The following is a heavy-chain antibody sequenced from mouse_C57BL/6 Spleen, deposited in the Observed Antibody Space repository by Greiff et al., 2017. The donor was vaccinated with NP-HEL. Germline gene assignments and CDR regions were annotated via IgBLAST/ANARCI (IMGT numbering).Heavy chain of an antibody. CDR1: GFTFSSYA. J-gene: IGHJ3*01. CDR3: ARDNSYYSNYAWFAY. CDR2: ISDGGSYT. Sequence: EVMLVESGGGLVKPGGSLKLSCAASGFTFSSYAMSWVRQTPEKRLEWVATISDGGSYTYYPDNVKGRFTISRDNAKNNLYLQMSHLKSEDTAMYYCARDNSYYSNYAWFAYWGQGTLVTVSA. V-gene: IGHV5-4*01. D-gene: IGHD2-5*01.